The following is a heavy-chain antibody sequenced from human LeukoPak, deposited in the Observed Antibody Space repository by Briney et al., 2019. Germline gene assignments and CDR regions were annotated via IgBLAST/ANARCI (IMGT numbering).Heavy chain of an antibody. CDR1: GGSINSYY. CDR2: IYYSGST. V-gene: IGHV4-59*08. J-gene: IGHJ4*02. Sequence: SETLSLTCTVSGGSINSYYWSWIRQPPGKGLEWIGSIYYSGSTNYNPSLKSRVTISVDMSKRQFSLKLHSVTAADTAVYFCARQGEWELLYYFDYWGQGTLITVSS. D-gene: IGHD1-26*01. CDR3: ARQGEWELLYYFDY.